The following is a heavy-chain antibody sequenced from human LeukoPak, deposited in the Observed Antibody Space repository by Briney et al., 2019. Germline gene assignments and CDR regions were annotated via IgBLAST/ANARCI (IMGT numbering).Heavy chain of an antibody. Sequence: TGGSLRLSCAASGFTFSCYAMSWLPQAPGKGLEGVTGISSSGGTTYYAVSVKGRSTMSRDNSKNTLYMQMNSLRAEDTAVYYCAKDSSSSWSEFDYWGQGTMVTVSS. D-gene: IGHD6-13*01. CDR2: ISSSGGTT. J-gene: IGHJ4*02. V-gene: IGHV3-23*01. CDR1: GFTFSCYA. CDR3: AKDSSSSWSEFDY.